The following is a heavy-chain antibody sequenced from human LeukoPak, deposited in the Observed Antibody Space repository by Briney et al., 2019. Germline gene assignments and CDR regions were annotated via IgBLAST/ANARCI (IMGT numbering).Heavy chain of an antibody. J-gene: IGHJ4*02. CDR2: ISGDGGIT. CDR1: GFSFDDYA. V-gene: IGHV3-43*02. CDR3: ARDLGGAIPSYFDY. D-gene: IGHD1-26*01. Sequence: GGSLRLSCAASGFSFDDYAMYWVRQAPGKGLEWVSLISGDGGITYYADSVKGRFTISRDNSKNSLYLQMNSLRNEDTAVYYCARDLGGAIPSYFDYWGQGTLVTVSS.